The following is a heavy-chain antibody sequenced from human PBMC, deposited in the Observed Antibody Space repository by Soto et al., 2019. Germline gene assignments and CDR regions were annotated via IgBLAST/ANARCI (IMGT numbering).Heavy chain of an antibody. V-gene: IGHV4-61*01. J-gene: IGHJ6*02. Sequence: SETLSLTCTVSGGSVSSGSYYWSWIRQPPGKGLEWIGYIYYSGSTNYNPSLKSRVTISVDTSKNQFSLKLSSVTAADTAVYYCARELGGMDVWGQGTKVTVSS. CDR3: ARELGGMDV. CDR2: IYYSGST. CDR1: GGSVSSGSYY.